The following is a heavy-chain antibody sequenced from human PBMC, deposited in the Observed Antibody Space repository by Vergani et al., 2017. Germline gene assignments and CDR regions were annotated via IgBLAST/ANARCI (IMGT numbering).Heavy chain of an antibody. D-gene: IGHD1-20*01. CDR2: ISASGAPT. Sequence: EVELVESGGGLVQPGGSLRLSCAASGFIFSTYAMSWVRQAPGKGLEWVSGISASGAPTYYADSVKGRVTISRDNSKNTLYLQMNSLRVEDTAVYYCARAYGRYDWFDYWGQRTLVTVSS. CDR3: ARAYGRYDWFDY. CDR1: GFIFSTYA. V-gene: IGHV3-23*04. J-gene: IGHJ4*01.